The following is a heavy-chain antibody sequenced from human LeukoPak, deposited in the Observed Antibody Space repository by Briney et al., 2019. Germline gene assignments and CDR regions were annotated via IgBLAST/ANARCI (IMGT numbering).Heavy chain of an antibody. CDR1: GYTFTGYY. D-gene: IGHD2-8*02. Sequence: RASVKVSCKASGYTFTGYYMHWVRQAPGQGLEWMGWINPNSGGTNYAQKFQGRVTMTRDTSISTAYMELSRLRSDNTAVYYCARDLSWSGDFDYWGQGTLVTVSS. CDR3: ARDLSWSGDFDY. J-gene: IGHJ4*02. CDR2: INPNSGGT. V-gene: IGHV1-2*02.